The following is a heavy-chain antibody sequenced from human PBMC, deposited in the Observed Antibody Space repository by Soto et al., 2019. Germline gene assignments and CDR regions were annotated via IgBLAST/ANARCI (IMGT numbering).Heavy chain of an antibody. Sequence: GGALRLSCAASGVTFSSYGMHWVRQPPGKGLEGLAAISYDGSNKYYADSVKGRSTISRDNSKNTLYLQMNSLRAEDTAVYYCAKSAGDRDFWSGYYPSYYYGMDVWGQGTTVTVSS. J-gene: IGHJ6*02. CDR1: GVTFSSYG. V-gene: IGHV3-30*18. CDR3: AKSAGDRDFWSGYYPSYYYGMDV. D-gene: IGHD3-3*01. CDR2: ISYDGSNK.